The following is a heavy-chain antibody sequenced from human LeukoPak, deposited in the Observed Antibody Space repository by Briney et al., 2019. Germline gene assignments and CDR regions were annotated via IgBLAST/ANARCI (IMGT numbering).Heavy chain of an antibody. D-gene: IGHD2-2*01. Sequence: GGSLRLSCAASGFTFSSYAMHWVRQAPGKGLEWVAVISYDGSNKYYAGSVKGRFTISRDNSKNTLYLQMNSLRAEDTVVYYCARDLCSSTSCYPGYWGQGTLVTVSS. CDR1: GFTFSSYA. V-gene: IGHV3-30-3*01. J-gene: IGHJ4*02. CDR3: ARDLCSSTSCYPGY. CDR2: ISYDGSNK.